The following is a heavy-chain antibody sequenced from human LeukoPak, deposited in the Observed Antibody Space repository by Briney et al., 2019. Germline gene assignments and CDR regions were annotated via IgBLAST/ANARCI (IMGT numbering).Heavy chain of an antibody. CDR3: ARDTVYGAADAFDI. D-gene: IGHD4-17*01. CDR2: VYFSGIT. CDR1: NGSISSSAYY. Sequence: SETLSLTCTVSNGSISSSAYYWGWVRQSPGKGLQWIGSVYFSGITYYNESLKSRLTISVDKSNNQFSLKVRSVTAADTAVYYCARDTVYGAADAFDIWGQGTMVTVSS. V-gene: IGHV4-39*07. J-gene: IGHJ3*02.